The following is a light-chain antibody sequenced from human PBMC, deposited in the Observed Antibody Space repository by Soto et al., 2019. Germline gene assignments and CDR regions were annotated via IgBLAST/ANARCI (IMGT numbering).Light chain of an antibody. CDR3: QQSNNWPKT. CDR1: QSVGSS. CDR2: DAS. J-gene: IGKJ1*01. Sequence: EIVMTQSPDILSLSPGETATLSCRASQSVGSSLAWYQQKPGQAPRLLISDASTRAAGLPARFSGSGSGTEFTLTISSLQSEDFAVYYCQQSNNWPKTFGQGTKLDIK. V-gene: IGKV3-15*01.